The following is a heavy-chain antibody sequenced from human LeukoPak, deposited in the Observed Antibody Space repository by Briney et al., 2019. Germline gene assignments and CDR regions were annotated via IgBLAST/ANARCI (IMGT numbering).Heavy chain of an antibody. Sequence: PGGSLRLSCAASGFTFSNYAMHWVRQAPGKGLEYVSAISSNGGSTYYANSVKGRFTISRDNSKNTLYLQMGSLRAEDMAVYYCARARCSGECYFDYWGQGTLVTVSS. D-gene: IGHD6-25*01. V-gene: IGHV3-64*01. CDR3: ARARCSGECYFDY. CDR1: GFTFSNYA. CDR2: ISSNGGST. J-gene: IGHJ4*02.